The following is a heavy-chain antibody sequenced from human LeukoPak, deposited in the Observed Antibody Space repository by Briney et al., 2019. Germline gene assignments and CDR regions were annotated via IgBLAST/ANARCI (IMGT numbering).Heavy chain of an antibody. CDR1: GFTVSSNY. CDR2: IYTGGNT. V-gene: IGHV3-53*01. J-gene: IGHJ4*02. D-gene: IGHD6-6*01. Sequence: PGGSLRLSCAVSGFTVSSNYMTWVRQAPGKGLEWVSIIYTGGNTYYADSVKGRFTISIDNSKNTAYLQLNSLRAEDTAVYYCARAVRCSSSSYAYFFDYWGQGTLVTVSS. CDR3: ARAVRCSSSSYAYFFDY.